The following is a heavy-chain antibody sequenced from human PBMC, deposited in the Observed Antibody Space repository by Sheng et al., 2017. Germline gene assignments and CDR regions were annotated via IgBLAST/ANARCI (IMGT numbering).Heavy chain of an antibody. CDR1: GFTFSSYA. Sequence: QVQLVESGGGVVQPGRSLRLSCAASGFTFSSYAIHWVRQAPGKGLEWVAIISYDGSNKYYADSVKGRFTISRDNSKNTLYLQLNSLRPEDTAVYYCGRGGSGVSYYYYYYMDVWAKGPRSPSP. V-gene: IGHV3-30*04. CDR2: ISYDGSNK. D-gene: IGHD3-10*01. CDR3: GRGGSGVSYYYYYYMDV. J-gene: IGHJ6*03.